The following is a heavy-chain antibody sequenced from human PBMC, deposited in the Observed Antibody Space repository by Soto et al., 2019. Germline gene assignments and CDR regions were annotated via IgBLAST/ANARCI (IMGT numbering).Heavy chain of an antibody. CDR2: IIPIFGTA. V-gene: IGHV1-69*12. CDR3: ASPPTTGNYYYYGMDV. CDR1: GGTFSSYA. Sequence: QVQLVQSGAEVKKPGSSVKVSCKASGGTFSSYAISWVRQAPGQGLECMGGIIPIFGTANYAQKFQGRVTIPAAESTSTAYMELSSLRSEDTAVYYCASPPTTGNYYYYGMDVWGHGTTVTVSS. D-gene: IGHD4-17*01. J-gene: IGHJ6*02.